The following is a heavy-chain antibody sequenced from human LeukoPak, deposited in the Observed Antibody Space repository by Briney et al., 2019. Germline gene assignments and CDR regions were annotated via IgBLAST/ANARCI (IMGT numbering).Heavy chain of an antibody. CDR2: IYYSGST. CDR1: GGSISSYY. D-gene: IGHD5-18*01. Sequence: SETLSLTCTVSGGSISSYYWSWIRQPPGKGLEWIGYIYYSGSTNYNPSLKSRVTISVDTSKNQFSLKLSSVTAADTAVYYCARDRLDTAMLFDCWGQGTLVTVSS. V-gene: IGHV4-59*01. CDR3: ARDRLDTAMLFDC. J-gene: IGHJ4*02.